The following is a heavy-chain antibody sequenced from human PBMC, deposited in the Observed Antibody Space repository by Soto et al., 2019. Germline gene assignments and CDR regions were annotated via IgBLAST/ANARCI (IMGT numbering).Heavy chain of an antibody. CDR1: GFTFSSYA. J-gene: IGHJ6*03. CDR2: ISGSGGST. Sequence: EVQLLESGGGLVQPGGSLRLSCAASGFTFSSYAMSWVRQAPGKGLEWVSAISGSGGSTYYADSVKGPLTIARDNSKNALYLQMNGLRAEDTAVYYCAKIAGYYDFWSGYWARPEPYYYYYIDVWGKGTTVTVSS. V-gene: IGHV3-23*01. D-gene: IGHD3-3*01. CDR3: AKIAGYYDFWSGYWARPEPYYYYYIDV.